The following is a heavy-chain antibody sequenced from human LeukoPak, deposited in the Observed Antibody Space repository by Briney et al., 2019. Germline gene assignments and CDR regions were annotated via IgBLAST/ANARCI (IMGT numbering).Heavy chain of an antibody. J-gene: IGHJ4*02. CDR2: IYSGGST. Sequence: GGSLRLSCAASGFTVSSNYMSWVRQAPGKGLEWVSVIYSGGSTYYADSVKGRFTISRDNSKNTLYLQMNSLRAEDTAVYYCARGFLGYYFDYWGQGTLVTVSS. V-gene: IGHV3-53*01. D-gene: IGHD3-3*01. CDR1: GFTVSSNY. CDR3: ARGFLGYYFDY.